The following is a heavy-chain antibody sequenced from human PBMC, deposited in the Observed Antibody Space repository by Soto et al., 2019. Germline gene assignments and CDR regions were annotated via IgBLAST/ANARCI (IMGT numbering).Heavy chain of an antibody. CDR2: IYPGDSDT. V-gene: IGHV5-51*01. CDR3: ARTAAAGKYYNGMDV. D-gene: IGHD6-13*01. Sequence: WESLKISCKGSGYSFTSYWIGWVRQMPGKGLECMGIIYPGDSDTRYSPSFQGQVTISADKSISTAYLQWSSLKASDTAMYYCARTAAAGKYYNGMDVWGQGTTVTVSS. CDR1: GYSFTSYW. J-gene: IGHJ6*02.